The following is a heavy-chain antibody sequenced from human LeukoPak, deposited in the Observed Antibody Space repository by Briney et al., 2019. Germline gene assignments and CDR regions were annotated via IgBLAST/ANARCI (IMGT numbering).Heavy chain of an antibody. J-gene: IGHJ4*02. Sequence: GGSLRLSCAASGFTFSSYAMSWVRQAPGKGLEWVSGISWNSGSIGYADSVKGRFTISRDNAKNSLYLQMNSLRAEDTALYYCAKDSSWGLQRRTFDYWGQGTLVTVSS. V-gene: IGHV3-9*01. D-gene: IGHD2-15*01. CDR2: ISWNSGSI. CDR1: GFTFSSYA. CDR3: AKDSSWGLQRRTFDY.